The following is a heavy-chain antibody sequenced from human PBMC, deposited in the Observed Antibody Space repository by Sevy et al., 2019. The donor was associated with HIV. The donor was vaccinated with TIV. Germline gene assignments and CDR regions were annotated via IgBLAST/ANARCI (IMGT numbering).Heavy chain of an antibody. Sequence: ASVKVYCKVSGYTLTELSMYWVRQPPGKGLEWMGGFDPEDGGTIYAQKFQGRVTMTEDTSTDTAYMELSSLRSEDTAVYYYATIRGYYSGLYYYYGIDVWGQGTTVTVSS. CDR2: FDPEDGGT. CDR3: ATIRGYYSGLYYYYGIDV. CDR1: GYTLTELS. V-gene: IGHV1-24*01. D-gene: IGHD3-22*01. J-gene: IGHJ6*02.